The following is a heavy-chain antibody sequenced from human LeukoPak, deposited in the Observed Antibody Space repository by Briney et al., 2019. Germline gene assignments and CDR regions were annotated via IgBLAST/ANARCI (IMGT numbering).Heavy chain of an antibody. CDR3: ARLEMATIRRWFDP. Sequence: PSETLSLTCAVYGGSFSGYYWSWIRQPPGKGLEWIGEINHSGSTNYNPSLKSRVTISVDTSKNQFSLKLSSVTAADTAVYYCARLEMATIRRWFDPWGQGTLVTVSS. J-gene: IGHJ5*02. V-gene: IGHV4-34*01. CDR2: INHSGST. D-gene: IGHD5-24*01. CDR1: GGSFSGYY.